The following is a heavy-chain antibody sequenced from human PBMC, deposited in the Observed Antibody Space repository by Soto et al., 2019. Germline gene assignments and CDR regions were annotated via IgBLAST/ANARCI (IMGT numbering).Heavy chain of an antibody. CDR3: ARDILYRGKAADYYGSGSYNYYYYMDV. CDR1: GGTFSSYT. CDR2: IIPTLGIA. Sequence: VASVKVSCKASGGTFSSYTISWVRQAPGQRLEWMGRIIPTLGIANYAQKFQGRVTITADKSTSTAYMELSSLRSEDTAVYYCARDILYRGKAADYYGSGSYNYYYYMDVWGKGTTVTVSS. V-gene: IGHV1-69*04. D-gene: IGHD3-10*01. J-gene: IGHJ6*03.